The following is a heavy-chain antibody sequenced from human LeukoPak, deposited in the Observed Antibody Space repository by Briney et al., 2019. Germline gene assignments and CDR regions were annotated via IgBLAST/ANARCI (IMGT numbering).Heavy chain of an antibody. J-gene: IGHJ6*03. Sequence: ASVKVSCKASGGTFSSYAISWVRQAPGQGLEWMGWISAYNGNTNYAQKLQGRVTMTTDTSTSTAYMELRSLRSDDTAVYYCASGSSGYYGLDYYYYMDVWGKGTTVTVSS. CDR2: ISAYNGNT. D-gene: IGHD3-3*01. CDR3: ASGSSGYYGLDYYYYMDV. CDR1: GGTFSSYA. V-gene: IGHV1-18*01.